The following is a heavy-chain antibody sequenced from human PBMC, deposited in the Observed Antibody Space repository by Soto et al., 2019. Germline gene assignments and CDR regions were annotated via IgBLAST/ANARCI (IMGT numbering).Heavy chain of an antibody. J-gene: IGHJ6*02. V-gene: IGHV1-58*01. CDR3: AVTDLPFRPLTEPTENGMDV. CDR1: GFSFGDSA. Sequence: ELVQSGPEAREPGTSVNVSCRASGFSFGDSAVQWVRQGRGQRLEWIGWIVVVNGNTNYAPRFEGRVTLTRDASTSTSHMELTSLSSDDTAVYFCAVTDLPFRPLTEPTENGMDVWGQGTTVTVSS. CDR2: IVVVNGNT. D-gene: IGHD2-8*01.